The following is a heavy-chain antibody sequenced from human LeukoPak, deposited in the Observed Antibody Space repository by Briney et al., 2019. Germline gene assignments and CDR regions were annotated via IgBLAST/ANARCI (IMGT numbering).Heavy chain of an antibody. J-gene: IGHJ3*02. CDR3: ARITKSIVGATISRDAFDI. V-gene: IGHV1-69*04. Sequence: SVKVSCKASGGTFISYAISWVRQAPGQGLEWMGRIIPILGIANYAQKFQGRVTITADKSTSTAYMELSSLRSEDTAVYYCARITKSIVGATISRDAFDIWGQGTMVTVSS. CDR2: IIPILGIA. CDR1: GGTFISYA. D-gene: IGHD1-26*01.